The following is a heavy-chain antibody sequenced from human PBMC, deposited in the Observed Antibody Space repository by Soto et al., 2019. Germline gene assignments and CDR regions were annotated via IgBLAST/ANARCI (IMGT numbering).Heavy chain of an antibody. V-gene: IGHV3-48*03. Sequence: GGSLRLSCAASGFTFSSYEMNWVRQAPGKGLEWVSYMSSSGSTIYYADSVKGRFTISRNNAKNSLFLQMNSLRAEDTAVYYFARDVYGDYRVFDYWGQGTLVTVPS. CDR3: ARDVYGDYRVFDY. CDR2: MSSSGSTI. J-gene: IGHJ4*02. CDR1: GFTFSSYE. D-gene: IGHD4-17*01.